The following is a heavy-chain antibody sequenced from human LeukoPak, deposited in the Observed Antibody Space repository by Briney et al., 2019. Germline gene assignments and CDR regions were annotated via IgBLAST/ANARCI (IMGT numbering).Heavy chain of an antibody. D-gene: IGHD3-16*01. CDR3: ARGEDFDY. Sequence: ASVKVSCKASGYTFTSYAISWVRQAPGQGLEWMGWISAYNGNTDYAQKAQGRITLTTDTSTTTAYMDLRSLRSDDTAVYYCARGEDFDYWGQGTLVTVSS. CDR2: ISAYNGNT. CDR1: GYTFTSYA. V-gene: IGHV1-18*01. J-gene: IGHJ4*02.